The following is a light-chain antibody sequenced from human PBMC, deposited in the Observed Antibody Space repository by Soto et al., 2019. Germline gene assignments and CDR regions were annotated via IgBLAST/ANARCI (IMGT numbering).Light chain of an antibody. Sequence: DIQMTQSPSSLSASVGDRVTITCRASQSISTYLNWYQQKVGKAPKLLIYAASSLQRGVPSRFSGSGSGTDFPLTISSLQPEDFATYYCQQSYSTPRTLGQGTKLQIK. V-gene: IGKV1-39*01. CDR1: QSISTY. CDR3: QQSYSTPRT. CDR2: AAS. J-gene: IGKJ2*02.